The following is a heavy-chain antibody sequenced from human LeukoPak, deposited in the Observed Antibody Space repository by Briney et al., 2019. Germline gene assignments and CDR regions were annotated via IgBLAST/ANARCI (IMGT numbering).Heavy chain of an antibody. Sequence: GGSLRLSCAASGFTFSSYAMSWVRQAPGKGLEWVSVTYSGGSTYYADSVKGRFTISRDNSKNTLYLQMNSLRAEDTAVYYCARESYSNYGGYYYGMDVWGQGTTVTVSS. D-gene: IGHD4-4*01. CDR1: GFTFSSYA. V-gene: IGHV3-66*01. CDR3: ARESYSNYGGYYYGMDV. J-gene: IGHJ6*02. CDR2: TYSGGST.